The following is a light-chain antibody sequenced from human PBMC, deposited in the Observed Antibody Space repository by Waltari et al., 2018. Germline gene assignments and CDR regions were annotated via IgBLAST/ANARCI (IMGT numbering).Light chain of an antibody. CDR1: YSNIGRNV. V-gene: IGLV1-44*01. Sequence: QSVLTQPPSASGTPGQRVTISCSGSYSNIGRNVLNWCQQLPGKPPQLLIYRSDRRPSGVPVRFSGSKSGSSASLAIDGLHSEDEADYYCASWDDSLNGHWVFGGGTKVTVL. CDR3: ASWDDSLNGHWV. CDR2: RSD. J-gene: IGLJ3*02.